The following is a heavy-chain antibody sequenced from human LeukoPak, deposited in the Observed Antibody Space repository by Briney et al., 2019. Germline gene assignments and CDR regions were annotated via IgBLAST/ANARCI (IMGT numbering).Heavy chain of an antibody. CDR1: GLTFGDYL. CDR2: ISGGTT. J-gene: IGHJ4*02. D-gene: IGHD6-19*01. Sequence: GRSLRLSCTASGLTFGDYLMSWFRKAPGKGLEWIGFISGGTTEYAASVKGRFTISRDDSTSIAYLQMNSLTTEDTAVYYCSRGSGWLSVYWGQGTLVTVSS. CDR3: SRGSGWLSVY. V-gene: IGHV3-49*03.